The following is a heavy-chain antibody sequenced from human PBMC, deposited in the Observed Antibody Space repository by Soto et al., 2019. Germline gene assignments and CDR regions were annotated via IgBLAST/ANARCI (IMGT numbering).Heavy chain of an antibody. V-gene: IGHV3-66*01. CDR3: ARAAEYCSDGSCYGLRFDP. CDR2: FFRGGST. CDR1: GVTVTSSF. D-gene: IGHD2-15*01. J-gene: IGHJ5*01. Sequence: GGSLRLSCAASGVTVTSSFLTWVRQPPGKGLEWVSVFFRGGSTYYADSVRGRFTISRDNFQNTLYPQMNSLRVEDTAVYYCARAAEYCSDGSCYGLRFDPWGQGTLVTVSS.